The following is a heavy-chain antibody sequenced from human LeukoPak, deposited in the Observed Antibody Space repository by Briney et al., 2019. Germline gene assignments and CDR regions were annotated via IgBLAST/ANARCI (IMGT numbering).Heavy chain of an antibody. J-gene: IGHJ4*02. D-gene: IGHD6-13*01. CDR3: ARDNAAARQGSILYFY. Sequence: PGGSLRLSCAASGFTFSSYWMSWVRQAPGKGLEWVANIKQDGSEKYYVDSVKGRFTISRDNAKNSLYLQMNSLRAEDTAVYYCARDNAAARQGSILYFYWGQGTLVTVSS. CDR1: GFTFSSYW. CDR2: IKQDGSEK. V-gene: IGHV3-7*01.